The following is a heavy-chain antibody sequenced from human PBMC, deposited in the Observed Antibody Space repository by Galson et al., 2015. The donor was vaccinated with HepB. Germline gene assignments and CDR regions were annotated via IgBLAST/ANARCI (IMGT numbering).Heavy chain of an antibody. CDR2: IKSKTDGGTT. D-gene: IGHD3-22*01. Sequence: LRLSCAASGFTFSNAWMSWVRQAPGKGLEWVGRIKSKTDGGTTDYAAPVKGRFTISRDDSKNTLYLQMNSLKTEDTAVYYCTTDYLDTRDAFDIWGQGTMVTVSS. CDR1: GFTFSNAW. J-gene: IGHJ3*02. CDR3: TTDYLDTRDAFDI. V-gene: IGHV3-15*01.